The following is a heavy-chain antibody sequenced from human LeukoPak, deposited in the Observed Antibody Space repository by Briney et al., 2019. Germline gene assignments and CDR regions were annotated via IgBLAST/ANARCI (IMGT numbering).Heavy chain of an antibody. CDR1: GYNFDRYG. D-gene: IGHD3-10*01. V-gene: IGHV1-18*04. CDR3: ARDRDPMVRGVITDAFDI. Sequence: ASVTVSCKGSGYNFDRYGVSWVRQAPGQGLEWMGWINAGNGNTKYSQKFQGRVTITRDTSASTAYMELNSLRAEDTAVYYCARDRDPMVRGVITDAFDIWGQGTMVTVSS. J-gene: IGHJ3*02. CDR2: INAGNGNT.